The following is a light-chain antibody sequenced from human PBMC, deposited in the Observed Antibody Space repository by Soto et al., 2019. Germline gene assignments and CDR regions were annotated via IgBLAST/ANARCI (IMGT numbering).Light chain of an antibody. CDR3: QQSFCASRT. J-gene: IGKJ2*01. CDR2: SAS. Sequence: DIQMSQSPSSLSASVGDSVTITCRASETIIDYLNWYQQQPGEAPKLLIFSASSLHSGVPPRFRGNGSGTHFTLTISSLQPEDFATYFCQQSFCASRTFGQGTKLQGK. V-gene: IGKV1-39*01. CDR1: ETIIDY.